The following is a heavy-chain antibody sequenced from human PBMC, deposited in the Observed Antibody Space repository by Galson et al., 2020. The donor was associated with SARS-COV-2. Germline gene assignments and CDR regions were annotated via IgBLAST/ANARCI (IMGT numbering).Heavy chain of an antibody. V-gene: IGHV1-18*01. CDR1: GYTFTSYG. D-gene: IGHD2-21*02. CDR3: ARDHVVVTAIHLPFDY. J-gene: IGHJ4*02. Sequence: ASVKVSCKASGYTFTSYGISWVRQAPGQGLEWMGWISAYNGNTNYAQKLQGRVTMTTDTSTSTAYMELRSLRSDDTAVYYCARDHVVVTAIHLPFDYWGQGTLVTVSS. CDR2: ISAYNGNT.